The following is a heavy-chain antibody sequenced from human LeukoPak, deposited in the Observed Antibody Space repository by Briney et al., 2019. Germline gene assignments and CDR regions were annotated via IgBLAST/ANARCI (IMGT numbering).Heavy chain of an antibody. Sequence: GGSLRLSCAASGFTFSLFAMHRVRQAPGKGLEWVSAISGSGGATYHADADSVKGRFTISRDNSKNALYLEINNLRAEDTAVYYCAKDGYNYDSSGHFDYWGQGTLVTVSS. V-gene: IGHV3-23*01. CDR2: ISGSGGAT. CDR1: GFTFSLFA. CDR3: AKDGYNYDSSGHFDY. D-gene: IGHD3-22*01. J-gene: IGHJ4*02.